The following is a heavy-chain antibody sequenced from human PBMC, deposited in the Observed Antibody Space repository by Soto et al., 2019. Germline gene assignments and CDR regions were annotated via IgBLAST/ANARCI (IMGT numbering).Heavy chain of an antibody. D-gene: IGHD5-18*01. V-gene: IGHV1-69*05. Sequence: SVKVSCKASGGTFSSYAISWVRRAPGQGLERMGGIIPIFGTANYAQKLQGRVTMTTDTSTSTAYMELSSLRSEDTAVYYCVSGYSYGYGLGYWGQGTLVTVSS. CDR3: VSGYSYGYGLGY. CDR2: IIPIFGTA. CDR1: GGTFSSYA. J-gene: IGHJ4*02.